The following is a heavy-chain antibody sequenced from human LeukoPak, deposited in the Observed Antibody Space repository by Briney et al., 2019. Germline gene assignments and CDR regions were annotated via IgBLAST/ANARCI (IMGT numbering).Heavy chain of an antibody. CDR3: ARGRVPAAGLTDAFDI. J-gene: IGHJ3*02. CDR1: GYIFSIYW. D-gene: IGHD2-2*01. Sequence: GESLKISCKASGYIFSIYWIAWVRQIPGKGLEWMGIIYPSDSDRRYSPSFQGRVTFSADKSISTAYLQWTSLKASDTAMYYCARGRVPAAGLTDAFDIWGQGTKVIVSS. V-gene: IGHV5-51*01. CDR2: IYPSDSDR.